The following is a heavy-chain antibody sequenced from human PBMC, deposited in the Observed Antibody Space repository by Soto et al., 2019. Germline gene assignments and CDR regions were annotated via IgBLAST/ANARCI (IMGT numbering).Heavy chain of an antibody. Sequence: GGSLRLSCAASGFTFSSYEMNWVRQAPGKGLEWVSYISSSGSTIYYADSVKGRFTISRDNAKNSLYLQMNSLRAEDTAVYYCARAHVSGGFQRGLGAFDIWGQGTMVTVSS. CDR1: GFTFSSYE. CDR3: ARAHVSGGFQRGLGAFDI. D-gene: IGHD3-3*01. CDR2: ISSSGSTI. J-gene: IGHJ3*02. V-gene: IGHV3-48*03.